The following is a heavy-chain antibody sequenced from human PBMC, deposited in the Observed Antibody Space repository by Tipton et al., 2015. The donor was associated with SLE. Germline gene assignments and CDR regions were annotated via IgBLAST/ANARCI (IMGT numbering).Heavy chain of an antibody. CDR1: GLTFSDYY. J-gene: IGHJ4*02. Sequence: QVQLVQSGGGLIQPGGSLRLSCAASGLTFSDYYLSWIRQAPGKGLEWVSYISSSRSTISYADSVKGRFTISRDNAKNSLYLQMNSLTAEDTAVYYCARDWGYGSASYYFWGQGPLVTVSS. D-gene: IGHD3-10*01. CDR2: ISSSRSTI. V-gene: IGHV3-11*04. CDR3: ARDWGYGSASYYF.